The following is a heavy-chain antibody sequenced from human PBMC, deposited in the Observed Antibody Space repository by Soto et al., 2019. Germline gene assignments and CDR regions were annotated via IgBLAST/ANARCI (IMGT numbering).Heavy chain of an antibody. CDR3: ARDPSEDYDIWTGRYYYGMDV. CDR2: ITRTDST. J-gene: IGHJ6*02. Sequence: GGSLRLSCTASGFTFSNYAMSWVRQAPGKGLEWVSAITRTDSTYYADSVKGRFTISRDNSRNTLYLQMNSLGAEDAALYYCARDPSEDYDIWTGRYYYGMDVWGQGTTVTVSS. D-gene: IGHD3-9*01. V-gene: IGHV3-23*01. CDR1: GFTFSNYA.